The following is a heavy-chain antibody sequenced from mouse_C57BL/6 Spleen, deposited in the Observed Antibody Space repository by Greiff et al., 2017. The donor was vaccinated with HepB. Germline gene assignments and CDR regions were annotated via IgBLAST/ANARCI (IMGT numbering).Heavy chain of an antibody. CDR2: IYPGNSDT. Sequence: VQLQQSGTVLARPGASVKMSCKTSGYTFTSYWMHWVKQRPGQGLEWIGAIYPGNSDTSYNQKFKGKAKLTAVTSASTAYMELSSLTNEDSAVYYCTRRRDYDEGDYFDYWGQGTTLTVSS. D-gene: IGHD2-4*01. J-gene: IGHJ2*01. V-gene: IGHV1-5*01. CDR1: GYTFTSYW. CDR3: TRRRDYDEGDYFDY.